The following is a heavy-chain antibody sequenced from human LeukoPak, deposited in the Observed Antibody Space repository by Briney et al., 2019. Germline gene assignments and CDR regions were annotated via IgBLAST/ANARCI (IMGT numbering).Heavy chain of an antibody. V-gene: IGHV1-69*04. Sequence: SVKVSCKASGGTFSSYAISWVRQAPGQGLEWMGRIIPILGIANYAQKFQGRVTITADKSTSTAYMELSSLRSEDTAVYYCARAGDEYYYGSGSSQDWFDPWGQGTLVTVSS. CDR1: GGTFSSYA. D-gene: IGHD3-10*01. J-gene: IGHJ5*02. CDR3: ARAGDEYYYGSGSSQDWFDP. CDR2: IIPILGIA.